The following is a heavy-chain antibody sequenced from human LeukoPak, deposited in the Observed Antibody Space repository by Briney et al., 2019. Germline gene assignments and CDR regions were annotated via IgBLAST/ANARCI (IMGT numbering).Heavy chain of an antibody. CDR2: IYCTGHT. CDR3: ATTGYRGFDI. D-gene: IGHD5-18*01. V-gene: IGHV4-59*08. CDR1: GDSISTYY. J-gene: IGHJ3*02. Sequence: PSETLSLTCTVSGDSISTYYWSWIRQPPGKGLEWIGCIYCTGHTNYNPSLKSRGTISVDTSKNQFSLKLRFVTAADTAVYYCATTGYRGFDIWGQGTMVTVSS.